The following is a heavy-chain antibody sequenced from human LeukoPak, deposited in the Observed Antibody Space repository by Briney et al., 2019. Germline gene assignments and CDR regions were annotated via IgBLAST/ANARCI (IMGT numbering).Heavy chain of an antibody. Sequence: RGSLRLSCSASGFTFRNFAISRVRQAPGKVLEWVSSIGGGDTHYADSVKGRFTISRDDSRSTVDLQMSSLRAEDTAVYYCAKDGQSFNSMYDYFDSWGQGTLVTVSS. CDR2: IGGGDT. CDR1: GFTFRNFA. V-gene: IGHV3-23*01. J-gene: IGHJ4*02. D-gene: IGHD2-8*01. CDR3: AKDGQSFNSMYDYFDS.